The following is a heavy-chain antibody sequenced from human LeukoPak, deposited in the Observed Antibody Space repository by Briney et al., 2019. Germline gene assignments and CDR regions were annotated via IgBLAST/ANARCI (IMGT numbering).Heavy chain of an antibody. CDR3: ARHGPVVTATDAFDL. Sequence: SETLSLTCIVSGGSISVNTYYCAWIRQPPGRGLEWIGSAHYSGRTDYNPSLKSRVTISVDTSKNQLSLSLNSVTAADTAVYYCARHGPVVTATDAFDLWGQGTMVTVSS. D-gene: IGHD2-21*02. CDR2: AHYSGRT. J-gene: IGHJ3*01. V-gene: IGHV4-39*01. CDR1: GGSISVNTYY.